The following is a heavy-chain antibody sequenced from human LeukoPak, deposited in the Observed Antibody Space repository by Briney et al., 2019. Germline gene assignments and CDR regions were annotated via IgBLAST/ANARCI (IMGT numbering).Heavy chain of an antibody. V-gene: IGHV4-59*01. CDR2: ISYTGST. D-gene: IGHD2-15*01. CDR1: GGSISRYY. Sequence: PGTLSLTCTVSGGSISRYYWSWLRQPPGKGLEWIGYISYTGSTTYNSSLKSGGTISLDTSKNQFSLKLSSVTAADTAVYYCARSSGGSSWFDYWGQGTLVTVSS. CDR3: ARSSGGSSWFDY. J-gene: IGHJ4*02.